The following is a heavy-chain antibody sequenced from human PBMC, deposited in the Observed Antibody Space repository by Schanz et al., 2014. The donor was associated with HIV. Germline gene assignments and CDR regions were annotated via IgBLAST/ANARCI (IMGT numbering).Heavy chain of an antibody. CDR2: ISYDGSNK. Sequence: QVQLVESGGGVVQPGRSLRLSCAASGFTFSSYGMHWVRQAPGKGLEWVAVISYDGSNKYYADSVKGRFTISRDISKNPLSLQMNSLRAADTSFFYCAKEEQQLGGVGGYHFDYWGQGTLVTVSS. V-gene: IGHV3-30*18. D-gene: IGHD6-13*01. CDR3: AKEEQQLGGVGGYHFDY. J-gene: IGHJ4*02. CDR1: GFTFSSYG.